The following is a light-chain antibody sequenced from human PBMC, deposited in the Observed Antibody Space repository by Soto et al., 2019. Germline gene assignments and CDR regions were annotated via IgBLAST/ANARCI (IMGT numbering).Light chain of an antibody. J-gene: IGKJ1*01. Sequence: DIHMTQSPSALSGSVGDRVTITCRASQSISSWLAWYQQKPGKAPKLLIYDASSLQSGVPSRFSGSGSGREFTLTISSLQPDDFATYYCQQYNSYSPWTFGQGTKVDI. CDR2: DAS. CDR1: QSISSW. V-gene: IGKV1-5*01. CDR3: QQYNSYSPWT.